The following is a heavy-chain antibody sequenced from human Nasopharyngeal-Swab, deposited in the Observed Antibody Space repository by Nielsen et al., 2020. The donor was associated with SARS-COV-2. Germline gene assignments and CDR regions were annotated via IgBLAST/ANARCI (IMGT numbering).Heavy chain of an antibody. D-gene: IGHD3-3*01. CDR1: GFTFNNYN. Sequence: GESLTISCEASGFTFNNYNFNWARQAPGKGLEWVSSISSSSSYIYYADSVKGRFSISIDNAKNSLYLQMNCLRAEDTAVYYCARDGLDYDFWSAYFMDVWGQGTTVTVSS. J-gene: IGHJ6*02. CDR3: ARDGLDYDFWSAYFMDV. V-gene: IGHV3-21*01. CDR2: ISSSSSYI.